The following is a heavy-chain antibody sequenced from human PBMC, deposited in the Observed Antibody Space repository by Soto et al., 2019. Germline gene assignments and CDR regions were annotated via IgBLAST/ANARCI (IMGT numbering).Heavy chain of an antibody. J-gene: IGHJ4*02. CDR2: INPNSGGT. Sequence: ASVKVSCKASGYTFTGYYMHWVRQAPGQGLEWMGWINPNSGGTNYAQKFQGWVTMTRDTSISTAYMELSRLRSDDTAVYYCAKCITALGPIDYWGQGTLVTVSS. CDR1: GYTFTGYY. CDR3: AKCITALGPIDY. D-gene: IGHD6-6*01. V-gene: IGHV1-2*04.